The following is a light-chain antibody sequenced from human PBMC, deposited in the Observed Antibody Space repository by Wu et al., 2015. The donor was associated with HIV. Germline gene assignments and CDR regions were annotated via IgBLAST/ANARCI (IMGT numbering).Light chain of an antibody. J-gene: IGKJ2*03. CDR2: GAF. Sequence: EKLMTQSPATLSVSPGERVTLSCRASQSVSSNLAWYQQKPGQAPRLLIYGAFNRATGIPARFSGSGSGTEFTLTISSLQSEDFAVYYCQQYNNWPRSFGQGTKLEIK. CDR3: QQYNNWPRS. V-gene: IGKV3D-15*01. CDR1: QSVSSN.